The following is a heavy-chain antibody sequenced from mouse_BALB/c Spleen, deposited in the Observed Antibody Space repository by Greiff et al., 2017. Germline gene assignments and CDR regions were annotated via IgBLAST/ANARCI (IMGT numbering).Heavy chain of an antibody. D-gene: IGHD2-4*01. CDR1: GFTFSSFG. CDR3: ARDDYDKPAWLAY. Sequence: EVKLVESGGGLVQPGGSRKLSCAASGFTFSSFGMHWVRQAPEKGLEWVAYISSGSSTIYYADTVKGRFTISRDNPKNTLFLQMTSLRSEDTAMYYCARDDYDKPAWLAYWGQGTLVTVSA. J-gene: IGHJ3*01. CDR2: ISSGSSTI. V-gene: IGHV5-17*02.